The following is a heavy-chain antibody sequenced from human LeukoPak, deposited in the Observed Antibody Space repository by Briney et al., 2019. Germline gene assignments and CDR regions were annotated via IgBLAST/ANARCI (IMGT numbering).Heavy chain of an antibody. Sequence: KPSETLSLTCTVSGGSISSYHWTFIRQPPGKGLEWIGYIYYRGSTSYNPSLKSRVTISVDTSKNQFSLKLSSVTPADTAVYYCARDSGSYYAYVFDIWGQGTMVTVSS. CDR2: IYYRGST. CDR3: ARDSGSYYAYVFDI. CDR1: GGSISSYH. D-gene: IGHD1-26*01. J-gene: IGHJ3*02. V-gene: IGHV4-59*01.